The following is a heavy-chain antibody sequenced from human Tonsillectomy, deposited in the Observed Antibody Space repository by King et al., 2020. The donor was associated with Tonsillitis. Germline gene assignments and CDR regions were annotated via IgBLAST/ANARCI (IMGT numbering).Heavy chain of an antibody. CDR3: ARLTVIYGMDV. Sequence: QLQESGPGLVKPSETLSLTCTVSGGSISSSSYYWGWIRQPPGKGLEWIGSIYYSGSTYYNPSLKSRVTISVDPSKNQFSLKLSSVTAADTAVYYCARLTVIYGMDVWGQGTTVTVSS. CDR2: IYYSGST. J-gene: IGHJ6*02. D-gene: IGHD4-17*01. V-gene: IGHV4-39*01. CDR1: GGSISSSSYY.